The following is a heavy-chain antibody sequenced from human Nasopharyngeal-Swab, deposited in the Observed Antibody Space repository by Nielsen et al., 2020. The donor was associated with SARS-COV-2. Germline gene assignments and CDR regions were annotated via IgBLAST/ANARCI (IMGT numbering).Heavy chain of an antibody. J-gene: IGHJ6*02. CDR1: GGSISSYY. CDR3: ARAGCSGCYYYYYGMDV. CDR2: IYYSGST. Sequence: GSLRLSCTVSGGSISSYYWSWIRQPPGKGLEWIGYIYYSGSTNYNPSLKSRVTISVDTSKNQFSLKLSSVTAADTAVYYCARAGCSGCYYYYYGMDVWGQGTTVTVSS. D-gene: IGHD6-19*01. V-gene: IGHV4-59*01.